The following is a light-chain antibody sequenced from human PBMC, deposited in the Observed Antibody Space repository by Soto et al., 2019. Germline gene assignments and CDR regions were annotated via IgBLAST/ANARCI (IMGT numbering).Light chain of an antibody. CDR2: HNG. CDR1: SSKIGADFD. J-gene: IGLJ3*02. CDR3: QSFDSSLTAWV. Sequence: QSVLTQPPSVSGAPGQRVTISCSGSSSKIGADFDVHWYQQLPGTAPKVLTHHNGDRPSGVPDRFSWSRSGTSASLTISGLRPEDEADYYCQSFDSSLTAWVFGGGTKLPVL. V-gene: IGLV1-40*01.